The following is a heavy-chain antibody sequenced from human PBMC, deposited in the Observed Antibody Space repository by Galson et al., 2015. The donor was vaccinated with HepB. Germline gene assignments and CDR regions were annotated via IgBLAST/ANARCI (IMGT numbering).Heavy chain of an antibody. Sequence: SLRLSCAASGFTFSSYAMHWVRQAPGKGLEYVSAISSNGGSTYYANSVKGRLTISRDNSKNTLYLQMGSLRAEDMAVYYCARPDYTRAFDIWGQGTMVTVSS. CDR1: GFTFSSYA. D-gene: IGHD4-11*01. V-gene: IGHV3-64*01. CDR3: ARPDYTRAFDI. CDR2: ISSNGGST. J-gene: IGHJ3*02.